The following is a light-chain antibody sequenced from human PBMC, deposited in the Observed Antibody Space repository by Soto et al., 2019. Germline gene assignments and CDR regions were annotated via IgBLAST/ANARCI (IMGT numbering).Light chain of an antibody. Sequence: EIVMTQSPGTLSVSPGERATLFCRASQSVRSSLAWYQQKPGQAPRLFIYDASTRATGIPARFSGSGSGTEFTLTISSLQSEDFAVYYCQENGNLPPFGQGTRLEI. CDR3: QENGNLPP. CDR2: DAS. CDR1: QSVRSS. J-gene: IGKJ5*01. V-gene: IGKV3-15*01.